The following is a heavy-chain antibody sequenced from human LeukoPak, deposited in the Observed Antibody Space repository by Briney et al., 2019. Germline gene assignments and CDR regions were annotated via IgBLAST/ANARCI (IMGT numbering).Heavy chain of an antibody. CDR3: ARSFNLRLVHAFDI. Sequence: SQTLSLTCTVPGGSISSYYWGWIRQPPVKGLEWSGYTYYSGSAICNPSLKTRVTISVDTSKTQSSLKRSSVTAADTPVYYCARSFNLRLVHAFDIWGQGTMVTVPS. CDR2: TYYSGSA. CDR1: GGSISSYY. V-gene: IGHV4-59*01. D-gene: IGHD6-19*01. J-gene: IGHJ3*02.